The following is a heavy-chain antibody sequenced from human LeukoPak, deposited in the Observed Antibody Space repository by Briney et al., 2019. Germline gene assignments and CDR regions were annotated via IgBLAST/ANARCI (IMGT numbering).Heavy chain of an antibody. CDR3: ARDRYILTGSDYYYYYGMDV. V-gene: IGHV4-61*01. CDR1: GGSVSSGSYY. Sequence: SETLSLTCTVSGGSVSSGSYYWSWIRQPPGKGLEWIGYIYYSGSTNYNPSLKSRVTISVDTSKNQFSLKLSSVTAADTAVYYCARDRYILTGSDYYYYYGMDVWGQGTTVTLSS. D-gene: IGHD3-9*01. CDR2: IYYSGST. J-gene: IGHJ6*02.